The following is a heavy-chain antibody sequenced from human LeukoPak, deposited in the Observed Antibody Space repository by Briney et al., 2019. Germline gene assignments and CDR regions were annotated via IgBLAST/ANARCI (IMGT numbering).Heavy chain of an antibody. Sequence: GGSLRLYCAASGFTFSSYAMSWVRQAPGKGLEWVSAISGSGGSTYYADSVKGRFTIARDNSKNTLYLQMNSLRAEDTAVYYCATGGYCSGGSCYLFDYWGQGTLVTVSS. V-gene: IGHV3-23*01. J-gene: IGHJ4*02. CDR3: ATGGYCSGGSCYLFDY. CDR2: ISGSGGST. CDR1: GFTFSSYA. D-gene: IGHD2-15*01.